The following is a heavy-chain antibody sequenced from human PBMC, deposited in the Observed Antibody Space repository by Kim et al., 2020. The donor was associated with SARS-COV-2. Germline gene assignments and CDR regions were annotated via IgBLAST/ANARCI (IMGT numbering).Heavy chain of an antibody. D-gene: IGHD3-16*02. CDR2: IYYSGST. J-gene: IGHJ4*02. CDR1: GGSVSSGSYY. V-gene: IGHV4-61*01. Sequence: SETLSLTCTVSGGSVSSGSYYWSWIRQPPGKGLEWIGYIYYSGSTNYNPSLKSRVTISVDTSKNQFSLKLSSVTAADTAVYYCASQWGSYRLGFSDYWGQGTLVTVSS. CDR3: ASQWGSYRLGFSDY.